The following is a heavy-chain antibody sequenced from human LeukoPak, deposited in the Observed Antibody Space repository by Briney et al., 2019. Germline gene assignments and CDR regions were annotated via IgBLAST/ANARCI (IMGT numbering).Heavy chain of an antibody. CDR1: GGSISSGGYY. CDR2: INHSGST. V-gene: IGHV4-39*07. Sequence: ETLSLTCTVSGGSISSGGYYWSWIRQPPGKGLEWIGEINHSGSTNYNPSLKSRVTISVDTSKNQFSLKLSSVTAADTAVYYCARGAMYYYGSGSYYNRWGQGTLVTVSS. J-gene: IGHJ4*02. CDR3: ARGAMYYYGSGSYYNR. D-gene: IGHD3-10*01.